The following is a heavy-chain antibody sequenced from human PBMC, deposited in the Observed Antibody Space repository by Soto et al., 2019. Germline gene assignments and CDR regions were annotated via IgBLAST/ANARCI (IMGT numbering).Heavy chain of an antibody. CDR2: IYYSGST. CDR1: GGSISSGGYY. V-gene: IGHV4-31*03. Sequence: QVQLQESGPGLVKPSQTLSLTSTVSGGSISSGGYYWSWIRQHPGKGLEWIGYIYYSGSTYYNPSLKSRVTISVDTSKNQFSLKLSSVTAADTAVYYYARRYCSSTSCHSMDVWGQGTTVTVSS. D-gene: IGHD2-2*01. J-gene: IGHJ6*02. CDR3: ARRYCSSTSCHSMDV.